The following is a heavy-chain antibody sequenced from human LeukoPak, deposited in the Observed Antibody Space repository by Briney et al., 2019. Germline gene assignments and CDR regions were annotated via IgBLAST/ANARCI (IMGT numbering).Heavy chain of an antibody. V-gene: IGHV4-59*08. CDR3: ASQTGYGGYYFDY. D-gene: IGHD3-9*01. Sequence: PSETLSLTCTVSGGSISSYYWSWIRQPPGKGLEWIGYMYYSGSTNYNPSLKSRVTISVDTSKNQFSLKLSSVTAADTAVYYCASQTGYGGYYFDYWGQGTPVTVSS. CDR2: MYYSGST. J-gene: IGHJ4*02. CDR1: GGSISSYY.